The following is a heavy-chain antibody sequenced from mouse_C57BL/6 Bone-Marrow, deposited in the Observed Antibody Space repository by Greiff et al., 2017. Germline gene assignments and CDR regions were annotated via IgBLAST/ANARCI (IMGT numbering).Heavy chain of an antibody. CDR2: ISSGGSYT. CDR3: ASPGGSSFAWFAY. J-gene: IGHJ3*01. Sequence: EVQVVESGGDLVKPGGSLKLSCAASGFTFSSYGMSWVRQTPDKRLAWVATISSGGSYTYYPDSVKGRFTISRDNAKNTLYLQMSSLKSEDTAMYYCASPGGSSFAWFAYWGQGTLVTVSA. D-gene: IGHD1-1*01. V-gene: IGHV5-6*01. CDR1: GFTFSSYG.